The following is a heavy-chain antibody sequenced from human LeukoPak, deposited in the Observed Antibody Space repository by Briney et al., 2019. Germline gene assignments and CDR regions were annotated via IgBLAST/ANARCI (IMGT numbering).Heavy chain of an antibody. V-gene: IGHV3-30*03. J-gene: IGHJ6*03. D-gene: IGHD3-16*01. CDR3: ARFGVPYYYYMDV. CDR2: MSYDGSNK. Sequence: GGSLRLSCAASGFTFSSYGMHWVRQAPGKGLEWVAVMSYDGSNKYYADSVKGRFTISRDNSKNTLYLQMNSLRAEDTAVYYCARFGVPYYYYMDVWGKGTTVTVSS. CDR1: GFTFSSYG.